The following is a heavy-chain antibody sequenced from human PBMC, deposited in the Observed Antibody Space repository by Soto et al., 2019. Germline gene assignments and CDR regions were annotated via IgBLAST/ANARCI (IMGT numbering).Heavy chain of an antibody. CDR1: GFTFSSYA. J-gene: IGHJ4*02. D-gene: IGHD6-19*01. Sequence: EVQLLESGGGLVQPGGSLRLSCAASGFTFSSYAMNWVRQAPGKGLEWVSVISGSGGSTYYADSVKGRFPISRDNSQHTPSLQMNSLRAEDTAVYYCARRSSGWYVDYWGQGTLVTVSS. V-gene: IGHV3-23*01. CDR3: ARRSSGWYVDY. CDR2: ISGSGGST.